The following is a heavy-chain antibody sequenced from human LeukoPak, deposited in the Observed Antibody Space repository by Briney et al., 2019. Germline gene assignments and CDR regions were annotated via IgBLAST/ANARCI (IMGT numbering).Heavy chain of an antibody. Sequence: GRSLRLSCAASGFTFSSYGMHWVRQAPGKGLEWVAVISYDGSNKYYADSVKGRFTISRDNSKNTLYLQMNSLRAEDTAVYYCAKGDYSYGFSYYYGMDVWGQETTVTVSS. D-gene: IGHD5-18*01. CDR2: ISYDGSNK. J-gene: IGHJ6*02. CDR3: AKGDYSYGFSYYYGMDV. V-gene: IGHV3-30*18. CDR1: GFTFSSYG.